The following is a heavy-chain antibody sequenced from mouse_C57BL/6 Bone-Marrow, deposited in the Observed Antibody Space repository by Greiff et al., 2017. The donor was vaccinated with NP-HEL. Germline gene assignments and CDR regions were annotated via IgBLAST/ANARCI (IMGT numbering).Heavy chain of an antibody. CDR1: GYTFTSYG. CDR3: ARRRYSNTWFAY. Sequence: QVQLQQSGAELARPGASVKLSCTASGYTFTSYGISWVKQRTGQGLEWIGEIYPRSGNTYYNEKFKGKATLTADKSSSTAYMELRSLTSEDSAVYVCARRRYSNTWFAYWGQGTLVTVSA. V-gene: IGHV1-81*01. J-gene: IGHJ3*01. CDR2: IYPRSGNT. D-gene: IGHD2-5*01.